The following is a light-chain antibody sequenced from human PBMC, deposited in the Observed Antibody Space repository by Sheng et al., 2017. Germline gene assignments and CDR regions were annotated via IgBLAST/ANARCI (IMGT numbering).Light chain of an antibody. CDR3: QQYNSYPGT. Sequence: DIQMTQSPSTLSAFVGDRVTITCRASQSIGIWLAWYQQKPGKAPKLLIYKASTLGGGVPSSFSGSGSGTEFTLTISSLQPDDFETYYCQQYNSYPGTFGQGTKVEIK. J-gene: IGKJ1*01. CDR2: KAS. CDR1: QSIGIW. V-gene: IGKV1-5*03.